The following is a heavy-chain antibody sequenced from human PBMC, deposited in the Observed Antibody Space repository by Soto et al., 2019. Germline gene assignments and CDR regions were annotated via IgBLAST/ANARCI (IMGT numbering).Heavy chain of an antibody. CDR2: INPNSGGT. Sequence: ASVKVSCKASGYTFTGYYMHWVRQAPGQGLEWMGWINPNSGGTNYAQKFQGWVTMTRDTSISTAYMELSRLRSDDTAVYYCARDGQALSRYDFWSGYYTKYNWFDPWGQGTLVTVSS. CDR3: ARDGQALSRYDFWSGYYTKYNWFDP. J-gene: IGHJ5*02. D-gene: IGHD3-3*01. CDR1: GYTFTGYY. V-gene: IGHV1-2*04.